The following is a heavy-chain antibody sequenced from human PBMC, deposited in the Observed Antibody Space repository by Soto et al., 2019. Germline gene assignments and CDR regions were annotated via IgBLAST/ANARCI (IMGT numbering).Heavy chain of an antibody. CDR3: ARSVAVPGAHIDY. Sequence: SETLSLTCSVSGGSISGSYWSWIRQSPGKGLEWLGYVYYAGSTNYSPSLRSRVSISVDTSKNEFSLRLSSVTAADTAVYFCARSVAVPGAHIDYWGQGTQVTVSS. D-gene: IGHD6-19*01. J-gene: IGHJ4*02. CDR2: VYYAGST. CDR1: GGSISGSY. V-gene: IGHV4-59*01.